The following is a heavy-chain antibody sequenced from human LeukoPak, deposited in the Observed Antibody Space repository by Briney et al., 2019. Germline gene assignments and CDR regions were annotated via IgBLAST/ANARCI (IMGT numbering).Heavy chain of an antibody. J-gene: IGHJ4*02. Sequence: PSETLSLTCAVYGGSFSGYYWSWIRQPPGKGLEWIGEINHSGSTNYNPSLKSRVTISVDTSKIQFSLKLSSVTAADTAVYYCARGRPPSGYDFSYWGQGTLVTVSS. CDR1: GGSFSGYY. D-gene: IGHD5-12*01. V-gene: IGHV4-34*01. CDR3: ARGRPPSGYDFSY. CDR2: INHSGST.